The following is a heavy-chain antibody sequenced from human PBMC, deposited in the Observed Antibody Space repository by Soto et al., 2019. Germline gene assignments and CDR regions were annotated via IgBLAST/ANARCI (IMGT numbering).Heavy chain of an antibody. V-gene: IGHV4-39*01. CDR2: IYYSGST. CDR1: GGSISSSSYY. D-gene: IGHD4-4*01. CDR3: AERYSGDI. Sequence: SETLSLTCTVSGGSISSSSYYWGWIRQPPGKGLEWIGSIYYSGSTYYNPSLKSRVTISVDTSKNQFSLKLSSVTAADTAGYYCAERYSGDIWGQGTMVTVSS. J-gene: IGHJ3*02.